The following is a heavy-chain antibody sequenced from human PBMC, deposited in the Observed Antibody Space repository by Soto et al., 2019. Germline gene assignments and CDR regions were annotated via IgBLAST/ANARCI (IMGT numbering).Heavy chain of an antibody. Sequence: PSETLSLTCTVSGDSISSGGYYWSWIRQHPGKGLEWIGYIYYSGSTYYDPSLKSRVTISVDTSKNQFSLKLSSVTAADTAVYYCASGYDSNWFDPWGQGTLVTVS. CDR3: ASGYDSNWFDP. V-gene: IGHV4-31*03. CDR2: IYYSGST. D-gene: IGHD5-12*01. J-gene: IGHJ5*02. CDR1: GDSISSGGYY.